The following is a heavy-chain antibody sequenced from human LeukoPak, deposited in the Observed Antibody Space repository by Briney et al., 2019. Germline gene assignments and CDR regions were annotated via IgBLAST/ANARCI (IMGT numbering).Heavy chain of an antibody. J-gene: IGHJ4*02. V-gene: IGHV1-2*02. D-gene: IGHD4-17*01. CDR2: INPNSGGT. CDR1: GYTFTGYY. CDR3: ARDSPKDYGDYVLTK. Sequence: ASVTVSCKDSGYTFTGYYMHWVRQAPGQGLEGMGWINPNSGGTNYAQKFQGRVTMTRDTSISTAYMELSRLRSDDKAGYYCARDSPKDYGDYVLTKWGQGTLVTVSS.